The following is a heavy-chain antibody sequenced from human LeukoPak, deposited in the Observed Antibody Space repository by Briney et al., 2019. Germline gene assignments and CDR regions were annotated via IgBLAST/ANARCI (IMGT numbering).Heavy chain of an antibody. V-gene: IGHV4-4*02. CDR2: IYHSGST. CDR3: ARIGNQMATRSPFDY. Sequence: PSGTLSLTCAVSGGSISSSNWWSWVRQPPGKGLEWIGEIYHSGSTNYNPSLKSRVTISVDKSKNQFSLKLSSVTAADTAVYYCARIGNQMATRSPFDYWGQGTLVTASS. D-gene: IGHD5-24*01. CDR1: GGSISSSNW. J-gene: IGHJ4*02.